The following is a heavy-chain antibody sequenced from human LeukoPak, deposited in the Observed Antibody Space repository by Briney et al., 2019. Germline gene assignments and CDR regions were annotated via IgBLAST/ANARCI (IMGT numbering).Heavy chain of an antibody. CDR2: ISGSGSST. V-gene: IGHV3-23*01. CDR3: AKAMTTVTNYWFDP. CDR1: GVTFSSYA. Sequence: PGGSLRLSCAASGVTFSSYAMSWVRQAPGKGLEWVSAISGSGSSTYYADSVKGRFTISRDKSNNTLYLQMSSLRAEDTAVYYCAKAMTTVTNYWFDPWGQGTLVTVSS. J-gene: IGHJ5*02. D-gene: IGHD4-17*01.